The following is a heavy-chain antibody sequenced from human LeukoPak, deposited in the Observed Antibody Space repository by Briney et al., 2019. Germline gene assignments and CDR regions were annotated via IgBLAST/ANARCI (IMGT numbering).Heavy chain of an antibody. CDR1: VFTYRSYA. Sequence: RGGSLRLPCAPCVFTYRSYAMRGVPEAPGKGREGCSAISGGGGSTYYADSVKGRFTISRDNSKNTLYLQMNSLRAEDTAVYYCAKSRMYSTRRTAFDIWGQGTMVTVSS. D-gene: IGHD6-13*01. CDR2: ISGGGGST. V-gene: IGHV3-23*01. CDR3: AKSRMYSTRRTAFDI. J-gene: IGHJ3*02.